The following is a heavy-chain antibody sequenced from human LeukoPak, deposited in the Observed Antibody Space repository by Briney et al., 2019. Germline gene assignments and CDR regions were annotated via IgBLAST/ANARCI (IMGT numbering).Heavy chain of an antibody. CDR1: GGSISSGDYY. Sequence: SETLSLTCTVSGGSISSGDYYWSWIRQPPGKGLEWIGYIYYSGSTCYNPSLKSRVTISVDTSKNQFSLKLSSVTAADTAVYYCARVLLWFGETIYYYYGMDVWGQGTTVTVSS. J-gene: IGHJ6*02. D-gene: IGHD3-10*01. V-gene: IGHV4-30-4*01. CDR3: ARVLLWFGETIYYYYGMDV. CDR2: IYYSGST.